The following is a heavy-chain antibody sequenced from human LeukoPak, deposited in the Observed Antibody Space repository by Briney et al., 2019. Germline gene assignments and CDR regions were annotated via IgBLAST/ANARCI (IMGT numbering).Heavy chain of an antibody. J-gene: IGHJ4*02. V-gene: IGHV3-21*01. CDR3: ARNPFPMVRGEPYPP. CDR2: ISSSSSYI. Sequence: PGGSLRLSCAASGFTFSSYSMKWVRQAPGKGLEWVSSISSSSSYIYYADSVKGRFTISRDNAKNSLYLQMNSLRAEDTAVYYCARNPFPMVRGEPYPPWGQGTLVTVSS. CDR1: GFTFSSYS. D-gene: IGHD3-10*01.